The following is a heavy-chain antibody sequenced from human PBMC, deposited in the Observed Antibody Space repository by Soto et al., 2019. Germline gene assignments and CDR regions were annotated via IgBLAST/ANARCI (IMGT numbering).Heavy chain of an antibody. V-gene: IGHV4-30-2*01. D-gene: IGHD1-1*01. CDR1: GGSISSGGHI. CDR2: IYHSGST. CDR3: ARATNEDWFDP. Sequence: SETLSLTCAVSGGSISSGGHIWSWIRQPPGKGLEWIGYIYHSGSTYYNPSLKSRVTISVDGSKDQFSLKLTSVTAADTAVYYCARATNEDWFDPWGQGTLVTVSS. J-gene: IGHJ5*02.